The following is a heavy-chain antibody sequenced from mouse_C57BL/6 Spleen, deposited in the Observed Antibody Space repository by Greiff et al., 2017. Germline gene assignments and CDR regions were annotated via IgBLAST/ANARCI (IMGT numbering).Heavy chain of an antibody. CDR1: GFSLTSYG. V-gene: IGHV2-4*01. Sequence: VKLMESGPGLVQPSQSLSITCTVSGFSLTSYGVHWVRQPPGKGLEWLGVIWSGGSTDYNAAFISRLSISKDNSKSQVFFKMNSRQADDTAIYYCAKSPYYYGSSWYFDVWGTGTTVTVSS. CDR3: AKSPYYYGSSWYFDV. J-gene: IGHJ1*03. D-gene: IGHD1-1*01. CDR2: IWSGGST.